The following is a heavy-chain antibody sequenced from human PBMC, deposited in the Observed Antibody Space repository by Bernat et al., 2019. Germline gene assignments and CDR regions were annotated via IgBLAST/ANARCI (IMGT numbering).Heavy chain of an antibody. D-gene: IGHD5-24*01. J-gene: IGHJ6*02. V-gene: IGHV3-66*02. CDR1: GFTVSSNY. CDR2: IYSGGST. CDR3: ARDLPRPDDYYYYGMDV. Sequence: EVQLVESGGGLVQPGGSLRLSCAASGFTVSSNYMSWVRQAPGKGLEWVSVIYSGGSTYYADSGKGRFTISRDNSKNTLYLQMNSLRAEDTAVYYCARDLPRPDDYYYYGMDVWGQGTTVTVSS.